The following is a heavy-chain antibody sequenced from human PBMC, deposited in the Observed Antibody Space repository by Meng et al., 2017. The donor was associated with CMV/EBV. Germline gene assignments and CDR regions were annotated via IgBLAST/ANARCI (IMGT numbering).Heavy chain of an antibody. V-gene: IGHV4-39*07. J-gene: IGHJ4*02. CDR1: GASISSMIYY. Sequence: SETLSLTCNVSGASISSMIYYWGWIRQSPGKGLEWIGSIYYSGTTSHSPSFKSRVTLSIDTAKNQFSMSLRSVSVADTAVYYCARSSGYKAFLDYWGLGMQVTSPQ. D-gene: IGHD5-12*01. CDR3: ARSSGYKAFLDY. CDR2: IYYSGTT.